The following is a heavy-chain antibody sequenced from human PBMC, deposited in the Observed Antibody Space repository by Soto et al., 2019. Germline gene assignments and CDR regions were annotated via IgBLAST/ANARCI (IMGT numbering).Heavy chain of an antibody. CDR1: GGSVISYY. CDR3: ARRVGATMRGYYYGMDV. CDR2: IYCSGST. Sequence: SETRSLTCTFSGGSVISYYWSWIRQPPGKGLEWIGYIYCSGSTNYNPSLKSRVTISVDTSKNQFSLKLSSVTAADTAVYYCARRVGATMRGYYYGMDVWGQGTTVTVSS. D-gene: IGHD1-26*01. J-gene: IGHJ6*02. V-gene: IGHV4-59*02.